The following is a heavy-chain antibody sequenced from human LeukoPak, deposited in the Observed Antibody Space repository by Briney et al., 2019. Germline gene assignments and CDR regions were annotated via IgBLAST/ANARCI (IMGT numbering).Heavy chain of an antibody. Sequence: SETLSLTCTVSSGSISSFYWTWIRQPPGKGLEWIGYIYYSGSTKYNPSLKSRVTISVDTSKNQFSLKLSSVTAADTAVHYCARDVGYDAFDIWGQGAMVTVSS. D-gene: IGHD5-12*01. CDR2: IYYSGST. CDR1: SGSISSFY. V-gene: IGHV4-59*01. CDR3: ARDVGYDAFDI. J-gene: IGHJ3*02.